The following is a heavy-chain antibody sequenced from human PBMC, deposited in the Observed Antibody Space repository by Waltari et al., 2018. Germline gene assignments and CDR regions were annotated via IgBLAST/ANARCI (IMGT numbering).Heavy chain of an antibody. Sequence: QVQLVQSGAEVKKPGSSVKVSCKASGGTFSSYAISWVRQAPGQGLEWMGGIIPIFGTAKYAQKFQGRVTITADESTSTAYMELSSLRSEDTAVYYCARDRGSSGKPYYYYYYGMDVWGQGTTVTVSS. D-gene: IGHD6-19*01. CDR3: ARDRGSSGKPYYYYYYGMDV. V-gene: IGHV1-69*01. J-gene: IGHJ6*02. CDR2: IIPIFGTA. CDR1: GGTFSSYA.